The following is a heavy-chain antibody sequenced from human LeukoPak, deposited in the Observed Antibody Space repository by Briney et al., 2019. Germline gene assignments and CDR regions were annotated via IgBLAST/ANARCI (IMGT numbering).Heavy chain of an antibody. CDR2: VHSGGS. CDR1: GGSISSGSYH. Sequence: KTSETLSLTCTVSGGSISSGSYHWTWIRQPAWKALEWFGRVHSGGSDYNPSLKSRVTISEDTPKNQFALKLSSVTAADTAVYYCARSYDISGYQARGFDYWGQGILVTVSS. V-gene: IGHV4-61*02. J-gene: IGHJ4*02. D-gene: IGHD3-22*01. CDR3: ARSYDISGYQARGFDY.